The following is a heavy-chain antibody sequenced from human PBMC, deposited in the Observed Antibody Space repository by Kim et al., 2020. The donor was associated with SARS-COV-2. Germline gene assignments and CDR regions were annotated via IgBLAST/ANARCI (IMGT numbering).Heavy chain of an antibody. CDR2: INHSGST. Sequence: SETLSLTCAVYGGSFSGYYWSWIRQPPGKGLEWIGEINHSGSTNYNPSLKSRVTISVDTSKNQFSLKLSSVTAADTAVYYCARAGRQRVVVLVASYYDY. D-gene: IGHD2-21*01. V-gene: IGHV4-34*01. CDR3: ARAGRQRVVVLVASYYDY. J-gene: IGHJ4*01. CDR1: GGSFSGYY.